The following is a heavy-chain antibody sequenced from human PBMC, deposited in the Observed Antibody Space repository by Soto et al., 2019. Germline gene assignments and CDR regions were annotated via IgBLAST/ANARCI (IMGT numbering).Heavy chain of an antibody. CDR1: GGSISSSGYS. CDR2: IYYSGNT. D-gene: IGHD6-6*01. Sequence: SETLSLTCTVSGGSISSSGYSWNWIRQHPGKGLEWIGYIYYSGNTYYNPSLKSRLTISIDTSKNQFSLKLTSVTAADTAVYFSAREDALRLERWFDRWGQGTLVTVSS. V-gene: IGHV4-31*03. J-gene: IGHJ5*02. CDR3: AREDALRLERWFDR.